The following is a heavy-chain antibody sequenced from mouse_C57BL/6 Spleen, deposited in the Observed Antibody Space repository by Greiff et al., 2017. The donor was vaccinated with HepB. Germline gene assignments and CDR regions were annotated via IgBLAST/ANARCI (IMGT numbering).Heavy chain of an antibody. J-gene: IGHJ3*01. Sequence: QVQLQQSGPELVKPGASVKISCKASGYAFSSSWMNWVKQRPGKGLEWIGRIYPGDGDTNYNGKFKGKATLTADKSSSTAYMQLSSLTSEDSAVYFCARDDYDYEEGFAYWGQGTLVTVSA. CDR1: GYAFSSSW. CDR2: IYPGDGDT. V-gene: IGHV1-82*01. CDR3: ARDDYDYEEGFAY. D-gene: IGHD2-4*01.